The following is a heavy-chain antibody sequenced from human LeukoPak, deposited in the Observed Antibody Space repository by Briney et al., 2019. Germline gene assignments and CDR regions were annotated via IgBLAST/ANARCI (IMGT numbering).Heavy chain of an antibody. V-gene: IGHV4-4*02. CDR2: IYHSGST. Sequence: SETLSLTCAVSGGSISSSNWWSWVRQPPGKGLEWIGEIYHSGSTNYNPSLKSRVTISVDKSKNQFSLKLSSVTAADTAVYYCARDFTGHDFWSGYYYYGMDVWGQGTTVTVSS. CDR3: ARDFTGHDFWSGYYYYGMDV. CDR1: GGSISSSNW. J-gene: IGHJ6*02. D-gene: IGHD3-3*01.